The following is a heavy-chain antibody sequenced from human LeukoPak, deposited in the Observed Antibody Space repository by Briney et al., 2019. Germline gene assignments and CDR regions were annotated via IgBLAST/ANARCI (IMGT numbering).Heavy chain of an antibody. V-gene: IGHV4-34*01. Sequence: SETLSLTCTVSGGSISGYYWSWIRQPPGKGLEWIGEINHSGSTNYNPSLKSRVTISVDTSKNQFSLKLSSVTAADTAVYYCARGVYDFWSGYYTLPRWFDPWGQGTLVTVSS. CDR1: GGSISGYY. D-gene: IGHD3-3*01. CDR2: INHSGST. J-gene: IGHJ5*02. CDR3: ARGVYDFWSGYYTLPRWFDP.